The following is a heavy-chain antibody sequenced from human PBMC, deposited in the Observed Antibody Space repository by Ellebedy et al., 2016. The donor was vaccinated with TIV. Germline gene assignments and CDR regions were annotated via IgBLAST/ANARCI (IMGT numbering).Heavy chain of an antibody. Sequence: GESLKISCAASEFTFSNYWMNWVRQPPGKGLEWVANINPDGSAKSYVDSVKGRFTISRDNARNSLYLQMSSLRVEDTAVYYCAGWGISQDWGQGTLVTVSS. CDR3: AGWGISQD. D-gene: IGHD6-13*01. J-gene: IGHJ4*02. CDR2: INPDGSAK. V-gene: IGHV3-7*01. CDR1: EFTFSNYW.